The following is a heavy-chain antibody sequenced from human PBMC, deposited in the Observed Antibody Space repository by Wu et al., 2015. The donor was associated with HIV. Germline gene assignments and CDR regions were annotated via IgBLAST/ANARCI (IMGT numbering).Heavy chain of an antibody. CDR3: ARRVVVDTAMDDAFDI. J-gene: IGHJ3*02. Sequence: QVQLVQSGAEVKKPGASVKVSCKVSGYTLTELSMHWVRQAPGKGLEWMGWMNPNSGNTGYAQKFQGRVTMTRNTSISTAYMELSSLRSEDTAVYYCARRVVVDTAMDDAFDIWGQGTMVTVSS. CDR1: GYTLTELS. V-gene: IGHV1-8*01. CDR2: MNPNSGNT. D-gene: IGHD5-18*01.